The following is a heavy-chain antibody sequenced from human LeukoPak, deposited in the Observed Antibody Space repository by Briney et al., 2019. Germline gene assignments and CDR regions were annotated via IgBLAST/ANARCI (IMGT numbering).Heavy chain of an antibody. J-gene: IGHJ4*02. CDR2: INHSGST. Sequence: SETLSLTCAVYGGSFSGYYWSWIRQPPGKGLEWIGEINHSGSTNYNPSLKSRVTISVDTSKNQFSLKLSSVTAADTAVYYCAREGYSYAKIIDYWGQGTLVTVSS. CDR3: AREGYSYAKIIDY. CDR1: GGSFSGYY. D-gene: IGHD5-18*01. V-gene: IGHV4-34*01.